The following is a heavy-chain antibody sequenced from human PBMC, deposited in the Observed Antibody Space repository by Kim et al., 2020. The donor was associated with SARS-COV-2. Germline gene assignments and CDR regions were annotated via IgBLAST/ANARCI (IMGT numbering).Heavy chain of an antibody. V-gene: IGHV1-69*02. J-gene: IGHJ5*02. CDR3: ARFDCSSTSCFNWFDP. D-gene: IGHD2-2*01. Sequence: KSPGRVTITADKSTSTAYMELSSLRSEDTAVYYCARFDCSSTSCFNWFDPWGQGTLVTVSS.